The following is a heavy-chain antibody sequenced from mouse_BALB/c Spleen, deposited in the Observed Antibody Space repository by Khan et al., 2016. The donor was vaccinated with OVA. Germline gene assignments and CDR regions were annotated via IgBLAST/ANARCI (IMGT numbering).Heavy chain of an antibody. V-gene: IGHV1-9*01. CDR1: GYTFSSYW. CDR3: ARGNYYGSSAWFGY. D-gene: IGHD1-1*01. J-gene: IGHJ3*01. Sequence: QVQLQQSGAELMKPGASVKISCKATGYTFSSYWIEWVKQRPGHGLEWIGEILPGSGSTNYNEKFKGKATFTADTSSNTAYMQLSSLTSEDSAVYYVARGNYYGSSAWFGYGGQVTLVTVSA. CDR2: ILPGSGST.